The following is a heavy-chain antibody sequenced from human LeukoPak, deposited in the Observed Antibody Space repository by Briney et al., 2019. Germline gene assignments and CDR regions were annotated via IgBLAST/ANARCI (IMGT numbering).Heavy chain of an antibody. J-gene: IGHJ5*02. D-gene: IGHD3-10*01. Sequence: SETLSLTCTVSGGSISSYYWSWIRQPAGKGLEWIGRIYTSGSTNYNPSLKSRVTMSVDTSKNQFSLNLSSVTAADTAVYYCARYYYGWGRYHWFDPWGQGTPVTVFS. CDR2: IYTSGST. CDR3: ARYYYGWGRYHWFDP. CDR1: GGSISSYY. V-gene: IGHV4-4*07.